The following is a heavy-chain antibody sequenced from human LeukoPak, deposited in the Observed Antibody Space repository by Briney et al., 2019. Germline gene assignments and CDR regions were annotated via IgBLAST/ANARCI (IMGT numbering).Heavy chain of an antibody. V-gene: IGHV4-39*07. Sequence: GSLRLSCAASEFSVGSNYMTWVRQAPGKGLEWIGSIYYSGSTYYNPSLKSRVTISVDTSKNQFSLKLSSVTAADTAVYYCARDYYPYYYDSSGYYTWYFDYWGQGTLVTVSS. D-gene: IGHD3-22*01. CDR2: IYYSGST. CDR1: EFSVGSNY. CDR3: ARDYYPYYYDSSGYYTWYFDY. J-gene: IGHJ4*02.